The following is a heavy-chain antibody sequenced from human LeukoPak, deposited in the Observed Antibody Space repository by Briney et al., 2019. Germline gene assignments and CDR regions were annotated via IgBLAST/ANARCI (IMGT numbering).Heavy chain of an antibody. CDR2: MNANSGNT. V-gene: IGHV1-8*01. CDR3: VRACSGGTCMNWFDP. Sequence: ASVKVSCKASGYTFTSYDINWVRQATVQGLEWMGWMNANSGNTGYAQKFQGRVTMTRDTSISTAYMELNTLKYEDTAVYYCVRACSGGTCMNWFDPWGQGTLVTVSS. CDR1: GYTFTSYD. D-gene: IGHD2-15*01. J-gene: IGHJ5*02.